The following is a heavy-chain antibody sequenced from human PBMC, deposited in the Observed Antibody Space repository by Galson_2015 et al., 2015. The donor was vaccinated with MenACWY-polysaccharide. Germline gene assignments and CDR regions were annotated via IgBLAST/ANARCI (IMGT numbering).Heavy chain of an antibody. CDR1: GFVFNNYW. CDR2: IKHDGSET. D-gene: IGHD2-8*02. J-gene: IGHJ4*02. Sequence: SLRFSCAASGFVFNNYWMSWLRQSPGKGLERVANIKHDGSETYYLDSVKGRFVVSRDNARNSLYLQMSSLRAEDTAVYYCVRDWWCGRAACYYFDFWGQGTLVTVSS. CDR3: VRDWWCGRAACYYFDF. V-gene: IGHV3-7*01.